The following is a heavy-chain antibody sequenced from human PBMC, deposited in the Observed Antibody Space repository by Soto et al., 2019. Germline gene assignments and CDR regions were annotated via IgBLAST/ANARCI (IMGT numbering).Heavy chain of an antibody. CDR2: IYYSGST. V-gene: IGHV4-59*01. D-gene: IGHD1-1*01. CDR3: ARDRLKDNWNDGVGWFDP. Sequence: SETLSLTCTVSGGSISSYYWSWIRQPPGKGLEWIGYIYYSGSTNYNPSLKSRVTISVDTSKNQFSLKLSSVTAADTAVYYCARDRLKDNWNDGVGWFDPWGQGTLVTVSS. CDR1: GGSISSYY. J-gene: IGHJ5*02.